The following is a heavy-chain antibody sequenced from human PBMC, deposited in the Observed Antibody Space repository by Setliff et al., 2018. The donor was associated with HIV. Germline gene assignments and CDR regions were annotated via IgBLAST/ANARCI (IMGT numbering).Heavy chain of an antibody. CDR3: ARDRVELFWDGELNYMDV. V-gene: IGHV3-33*01. Sequence: GGSLRLSCATSGFGFSRYAMHWVRQAPGKGLEWVAVIWDDGSNKYYADSVKGRFTIFRDNSKNTLYLQMNSLRAEDTAVYYCARDRVELFWDGELNYMDVWGKGTTVTV. CDR2: IWDDGSNK. J-gene: IGHJ6*03. CDR1: GFGFSRYA. D-gene: IGHD3-10*01.